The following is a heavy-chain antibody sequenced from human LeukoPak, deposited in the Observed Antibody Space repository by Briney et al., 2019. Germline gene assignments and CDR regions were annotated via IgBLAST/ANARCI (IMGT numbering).Heavy chain of an antibody. CDR1: GGSISSGGYS. Sequence: SETLSLTCAVSGGSISSGGYSWSWIRQPPGKGLEWIGYIYHSGSTYYNPSLKSRVTISVDRSKNQFSLKLSSVAAADTAVYYCARSGGTSFSSPFDYWGQGTLVTVSS. V-gene: IGHV4-30-2*01. CDR2: IYHSGST. D-gene: IGHD2-15*01. J-gene: IGHJ4*02. CDR3: ARSGGTSFSSPFDY.